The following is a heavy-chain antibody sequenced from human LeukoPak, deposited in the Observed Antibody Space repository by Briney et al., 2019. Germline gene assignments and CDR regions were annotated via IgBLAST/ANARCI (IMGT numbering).Heavy chain of an antibody. CDR2: INPNSGGT. V-gene: IGHV1-2*04. D-gene: IGHD4-17*01. J-gene: IGHJ3*02. Sequence: GSSVKVSCKASGGTFSSYAISWVRQAPGQGLEWMGWINPNSGGTNYAQKFQGWVTMTRDTSISTAYMELSRLRSDDTAVYYCARAPPDYGDQGEAFDIWGQGTMVTVSS. CDR3: ARAPPDYGDQGEAFDI. CDR1: GGTFSSYA.